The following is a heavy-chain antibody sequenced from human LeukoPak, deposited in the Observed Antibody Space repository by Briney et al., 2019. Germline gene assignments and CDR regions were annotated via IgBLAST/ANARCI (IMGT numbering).Heavy chain of an antibody. V-gene: IGHV3-33*08. D-gene: IGHD2-2*01. Sequence: GGSLRLSCAASGFMFSNYGIHWVRQAPGKGLEWVALISYGGSKKYYADSVQGRFTISRDNAKNTLYLQMNSLRAEDTAVYYCAREPPVTSCYDYWGQGTLVIVSS. CDR2: ISYGGSKK. CDR1: GFMFSNYG. CDR3: AREPPVTSCYDY. J-gene: IGHJ4*02.